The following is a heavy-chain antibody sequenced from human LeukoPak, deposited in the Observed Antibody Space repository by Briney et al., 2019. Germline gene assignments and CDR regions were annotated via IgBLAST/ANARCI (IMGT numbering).Heavy chain of an antibody. CDR3: AYLLDYYDSSGTDY. CDR1: GGPISSGDYY. CDR2: IYYSGST. D-gene: IGHD3-22*01. J-gene: IGHJ4*02. V-gene: IGHV4-30-4*01. Sequence: SETLSLTCTVSGGPISSGDYYWSWIRQPPGKGLEWIGYIYYSGSTYYNPSLKSRVTISVDTSKNQFSLKLSSVTAADTAGYYCAYLLDYYDSSGTDYWGQGTLVTVSS.